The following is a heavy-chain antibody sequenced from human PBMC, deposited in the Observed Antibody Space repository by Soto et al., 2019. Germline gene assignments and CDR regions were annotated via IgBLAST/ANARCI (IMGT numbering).Heavy chain of an antibody. V-gene: IGHV4-39*01. CDR3: ARYSSSSGEEYFDY. CDR2: IYYSGST. Sequence: SDTLSLTCTVSGGSISSSSYYWGWIRQPPGKGLEWIGSIYYSGSTYYNPSLKSRVTISVDTSKNQFSLKLSSVTAADTAVYYCARYSSSSGEEYFDYWGQGTLVTVSS. D-gene: IGHD6-6*01. CDR1: GGSISSSSYY. J-gene: IGHJ4*02.